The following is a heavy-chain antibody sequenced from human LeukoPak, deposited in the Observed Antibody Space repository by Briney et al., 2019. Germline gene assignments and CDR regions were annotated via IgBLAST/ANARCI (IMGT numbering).Heavy chain of an antibody. CDR2: INPNSGGT. CDR3: AREARKNGVCLHY. J-gene: IGHJ4*02. D-gene: IGHD2-8*01. CDR1: GGTFSSYA. Sequence: GASVKVSCKASGGTFSSYAISWVRQAPGQGLEWMGRINPNSGGTNYAQKFQGRVTMTRDTSISTAYMELSRLRSDDTAVYYCAREARKNGVCLHYWGQGTLVTVSS. V-gene: IGHV1-2*06.